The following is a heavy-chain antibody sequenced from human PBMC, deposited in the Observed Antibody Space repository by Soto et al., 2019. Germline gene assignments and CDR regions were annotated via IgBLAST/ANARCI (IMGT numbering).Heavy chain of an antibody. CDR1: GFTLSSYA. Sequence: GGSLRLSCAASGFTLSSYAMNWVRQAPGKGPEWVSHISVTGDTYYADSVKGRFTISRDNSKNTLFLQMNSLRAEDTAVYYCAKSPSTATSFDYWGQGTPVTVSS. V-gene: IGHV3-23*01. CDR3: AKSPSTATSFDY. CDR2: ISVTGDT. J-gene: IGHJ4*02.